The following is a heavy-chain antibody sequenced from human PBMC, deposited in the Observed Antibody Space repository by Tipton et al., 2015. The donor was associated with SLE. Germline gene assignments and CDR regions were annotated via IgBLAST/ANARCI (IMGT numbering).Heavy chain of an antibody. J-gene: IGHJ5*02. Sequence: TLSLTCTVSGGSISSYYWSWIRQPPGKGLEWIGEINHSGSTNYNPSLKSRVTISVDTSKNQFSLKLSSVTAADTAVYYCARGADSSSWGWFDPWGQGTLVTVSS. CDR1: GGSISSYY. CDR3: ARGADSSSWGWFDP. CDR2: INHSGST. D-gene: IGHD6-13*01. V-gene: IGHV4-34*01.